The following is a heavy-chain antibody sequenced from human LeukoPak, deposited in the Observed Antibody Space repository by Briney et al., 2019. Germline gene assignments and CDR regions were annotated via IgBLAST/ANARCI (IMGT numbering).Heavy chain of an antibody. D-gene: IGHD3-10*01. Sequence: PGGSLRLSCAASGFTFSSYSMNWVRQAPGKGLEWVSSISSSSYIYYADSVKGRFTISRDNAKNSLYLQMNSLRAEDTAVYYCARELTPTYYYGSGSYLDPWGQGTLVTVSS. J-gene: IGHJ5*02. CDR2: ISSSSYI. V-gene: IGHV3-21*01. CDR3: ARELTPTYYYGSGSYLDP. CDR1: GFTFSSYS.